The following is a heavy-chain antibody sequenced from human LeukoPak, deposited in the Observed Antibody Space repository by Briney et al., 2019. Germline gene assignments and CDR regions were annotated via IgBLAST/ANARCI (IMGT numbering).Heavy chain of an antibody. D-gene: IGHD3-22*01. Sequence: GASVKVSCKTSGYTFTSYDINWVRQATGQGLEWMGWMNPDSGNTGYAQKFQDRVTITRNTSISTAYMELSSLRSEDTAVYYCAREDYYDSGSNDYWGQGTLVTVSS. CDR3: AREDYYDSGSNDY. V-gene: IGHV1-8*03. CDR2: MNPDSGNT. CDR1: GYTFTSYD. J-gene: IGHJ4*02.